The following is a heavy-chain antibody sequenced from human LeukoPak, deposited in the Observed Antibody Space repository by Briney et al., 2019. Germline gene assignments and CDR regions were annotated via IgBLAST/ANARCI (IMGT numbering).Heavy chain of an antibody. V-gene: IGHV3-74*01. Sequence: GGSLRLSCAASGFTSSSYWMHWVRQAPGKGLVWVSRINSDGSSTSYADSVKGRFTISRDNAKNTLYLQMNSLRAEDTAVYYCARAVGATSTYHYYYYGMDVWGQGTTVTVPS. CDR3: ARAVGATSTYHYYYYGMDV. CDR2: INSDGSST. D-gene: IGHD1-26*01. CDR1: GFTSSSYW. J-gene: IGHJ6*02.